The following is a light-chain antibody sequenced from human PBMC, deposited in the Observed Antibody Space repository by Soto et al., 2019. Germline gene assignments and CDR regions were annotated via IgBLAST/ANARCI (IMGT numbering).Light chain of an antibody. Sequence: IIVSQSAATLSVSPGERATLSCRASQSVSRKLAWYQQKPGQAPRLLMNAASTRAAGIPTRFRGSGSGTEFTLPTASLQSEDLGVYTCQQYSDWPPTFGQGTKVDIK. J-gene: IGKJ1*01. V-gene: IGKV3-15*01. CDR3: QQYSDWPPT. CDR1: QSVSRK. CDR2: AAS.